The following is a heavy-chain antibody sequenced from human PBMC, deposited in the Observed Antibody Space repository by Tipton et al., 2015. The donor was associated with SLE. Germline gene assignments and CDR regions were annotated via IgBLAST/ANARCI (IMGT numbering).Heavy chain of an antibody. V-gene: IGHV4-61*02. CDR2: IYTSGSA. D-gene: IGHD1-26*01. J-gene: IGHJ3*02. CDR1: GGSISSGSYY. CDR3: ATTIVGATEGAFDI. Sequence: TLSLTCTVSGGSISSGSYYWTWIRQPAGKGLEWIGRIYTSGSANYNPSLESRVTISVDTSKNQFSLKLNSVTAADKAVYYCATTIVGATEGAFDIWGQGTMVTVSS.